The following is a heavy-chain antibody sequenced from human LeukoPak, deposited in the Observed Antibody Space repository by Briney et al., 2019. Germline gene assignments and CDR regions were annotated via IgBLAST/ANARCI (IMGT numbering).Heavy chain of an antibody. J-gene: IGHJ4*02. CDR2: IYSGGST. CDR3: ARVKLHYGDRFWR. V-gene: IGHV3-53*01. Sequence: GGSLRLSCAAPGFTVSSNYMSWVRQAPGKGLEWVSVIYSGGSTYYADSVKGRFTISRDNSKNTLYLQMNSLRAEDTAVYYCARVKLHYGDRFWRWGQGTLVTVSS. D-gene: IGHD4-17*01. CDR1: GFTVSSNY.